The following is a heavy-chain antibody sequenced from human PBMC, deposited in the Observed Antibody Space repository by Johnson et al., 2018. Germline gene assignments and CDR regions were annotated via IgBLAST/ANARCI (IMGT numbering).Heavy chain of an antibody. CDR2: ISSSGSST. J-gene: IGHJ3*01. D-gene: IGHD3-16*01. CDR1: GFTFSGYY. CDR3: ARETRSTFAA. Sequence: QVQLVQSGGGLVKPGGSLRLSCAASGFTFSGYYMTWIRQAPGKGLEWVSYISSSGSSTYYADSVKGRFTISRDNTKNSLYLHMTGLRAEDTALYYCARETRSTFAAWGQGTIVTVSS. V-gene: IGHV3-11*01.